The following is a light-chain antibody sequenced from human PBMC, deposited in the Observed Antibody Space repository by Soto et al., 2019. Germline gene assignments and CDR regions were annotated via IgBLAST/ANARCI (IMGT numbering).Light chain of an antibody. J-gene: IGKJ4*01. Sequence: EKGMTQSPATLSVSPEERATLTCRASQSVSNFLAWYQHKPGQAPRLLIYDASIRAAGVPARFSGSGSGTDFTLTISRLEPEDFAVYFCQQYGSAPLTFGGGTKVDIK. CDR2: DAS. CDR3: QQYGSAPLT. CDR1: QSVSNF. V-gene: IGKV3-20*01.